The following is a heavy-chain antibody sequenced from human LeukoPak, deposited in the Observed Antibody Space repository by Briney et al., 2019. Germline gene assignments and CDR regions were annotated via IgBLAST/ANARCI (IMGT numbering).Heavy chain of an antibody. D-gene: IGHD1-26*01. CDR3: ARQIVGATGLDY. J-gene: IGHJ4*02. V-gene: IGHV3-48*03. Sequence: PGGSLRLSCAASGYTFSNYEMKWVRQAPGKGLEWVSYISSSGRTVYYADSVKGRFTISRDNAKDSLYLQMNSLRAEDTAVYYCARQIVGATGLDYWGQGTLVTVSS. CDR2: ISSSGRTV. CDR1: GYTFSNYE.